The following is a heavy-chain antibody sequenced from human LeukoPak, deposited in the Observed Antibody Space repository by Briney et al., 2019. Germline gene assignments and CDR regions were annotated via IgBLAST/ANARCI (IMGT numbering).Heavy chain of an antibody. Sequence: SVKVSCKASGGTFSSYAISWVRQAPGQGLEWMGGIIPIFGTANYAQKFQGRVTITTDESTSTAFMELSRLRSDDTAVYYCASPWPYSGYAYYFDYWGQGTLVTVSS. V-gene: IGHV1-69*05. CDR3: ASPWPYSGYAYYFDY. J-gene: IGHJ4*02. CDR2: IIPIFGTA. CDR1: GGTFSSYA. D-gene: IGHD5-12*01.